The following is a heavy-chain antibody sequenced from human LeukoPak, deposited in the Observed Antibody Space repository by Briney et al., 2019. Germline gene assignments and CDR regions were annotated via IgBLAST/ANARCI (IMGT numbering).Heavy chain of an antibody. D-gene: IGHD5-24*01. CDR3: ARGGNGDGYNLFDY. V-gene: IGHV3-11*05. CDR2: ISSSSSYT. CDR1: GFTFSDYY. J-gene: IGHJ4*02. Sequence: PGGSLRLSCAASGFTFSDYYMSWIRQAPGKGLEWVSYISSSSSYTNYADSVKGRFTISRDNAKNSLYLQMNSLRAEDTAVYYCARGGNGDGYNLFDYWGQGTLVTVSS.